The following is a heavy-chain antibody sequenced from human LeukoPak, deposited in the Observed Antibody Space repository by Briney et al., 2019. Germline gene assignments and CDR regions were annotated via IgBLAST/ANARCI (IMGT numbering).Heavy chain of an antibody. Sequence: ASVKVSCKASGYTFTSYDINWVRQATGQGLEWMGWISAYNGNTNYAQKFQGRVTMTTDTSTSTAYMELRSLRSDDTAVYYCARVDDSSGLDLDYWGQGTLVTVSS. J-gene: IGHJ4*02. D-gene: IGHD3-22*01. CDR1: GYTFTSYD. V-gene: IGHV1-18*01. CDR3: ARVDDSSGLDLDY. CDR2: ISAYNGNT.